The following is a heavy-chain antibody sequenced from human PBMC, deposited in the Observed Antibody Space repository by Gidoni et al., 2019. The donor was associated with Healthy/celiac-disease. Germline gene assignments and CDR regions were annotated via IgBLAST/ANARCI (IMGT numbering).Heavy chain of an antibody. CDR1: GFTVSSYA. D-gene: IGHD2-15*01. Sequence: EVQLLESGGGLVQPGGSLRLSCAASGFTVSSYAMSWVRQAPGQGLGWVSAISGSGGSTYYADSGKGRFTISRDNSKNTLYLQMNSLRAEDTAVYYCAKAGYCSGGSCFYYFDYWGQGTLVTVSS. CDR3: AKAGYCSGGSCFYYFDY. J-gene: IGHJ4*02. V-gene: IGHV3-23*01. CDR2: ISGSGGST.